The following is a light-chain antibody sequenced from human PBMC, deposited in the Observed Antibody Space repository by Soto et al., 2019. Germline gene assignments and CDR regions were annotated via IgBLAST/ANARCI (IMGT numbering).Light chain of an antibody. CDR1: QSISDY. V-gene: IGKV3-20*01. J-gene: IGKJ1*01. CDR2: DAS. CDR3: QQYGSSSWT. Sequence: DTVLTQSPDTLSLSPGERATLSCKASQSISDYLAWYQQKPGQAPRLLIYDASYRANGIPDRFSGSGSGTDFTLTISRLEPEDFVVYYCQQYGSSSWTFGQGTKVEIK.